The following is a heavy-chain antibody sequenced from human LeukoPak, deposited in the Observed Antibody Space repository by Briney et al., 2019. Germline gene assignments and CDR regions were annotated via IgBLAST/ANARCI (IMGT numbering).Heavy chain of an antibody. V-gene: IGHV1-69*06. D-gene: IGHD3-22*01. Sequence: SVKVSCKASGGTLNSYVISWVRQAPGQGLEWMGGIIPISGTTNYAQKFQGRVTITADKSTSTAYMELSSLRSEDTAVYYCARDPKDESSGYYYFDYWGQGTLVTVSS. CDR2: IIPISGTT. CDR1: GGTLNSYV. CDR3: ARDPKDESSGYYYFDY. J-gene: IGHJ4*02.